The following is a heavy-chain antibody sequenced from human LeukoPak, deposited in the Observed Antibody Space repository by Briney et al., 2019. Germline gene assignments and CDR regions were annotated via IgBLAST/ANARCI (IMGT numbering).Heavy chain of an antibody. Sequence: GGSLRLSCEASGFTFKTYAMNWVRQAPGKGLEWVSVISGSGGTTYYADSVKGRFTISRDNSKNTLYLQMNSLRAEDTAVYYCAKKGLPSQRYCSGGSCSIYFDYWGQGTLVTVSS. V-gene: IGHV3-23*01. D-gene: IGHD2-15*01. CDR1: GFTFKTYA. CDR2: ISGSGGTT. J-gene: IGHJ4*02. CDR3: AKKGLPSQRYCSGGSCSIYFDY.